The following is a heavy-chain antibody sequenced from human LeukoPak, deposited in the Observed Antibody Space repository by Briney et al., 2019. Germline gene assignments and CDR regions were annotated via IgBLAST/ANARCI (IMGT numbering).Heavy chain of an antibody. CDR2: IYSGGST. V-gene: IGHV3-53*01. CDR3: ARGLGDDAFDI. CDR1: GFTFSSYG. J-gene: IGHJ3*02. Sequence: GGSLRLSCAASGFTFSSYGMSWVRQAPGKGLEWVSVIYSGGSTYYAGSVKGRFTISRDNSKNTLYLQMNSLRAEDTAVYYCARGLGDDAFDIWGQGTMVTVSS.